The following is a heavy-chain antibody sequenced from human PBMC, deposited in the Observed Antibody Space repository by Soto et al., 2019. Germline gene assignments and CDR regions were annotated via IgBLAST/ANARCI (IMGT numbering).Heavy chain of an antibody. D-gene: IGHD3-9*01. J-gene: IGHJ6*02. Sequence: EVQLLESGEGLVQPGGSLKLSCAASGFTFSSYAMSWVRQAPGKGLEWVSGIGGSGGNTYYADSVKGRFTISRDNSKNALVLKVDSLRAEDTAEYYCAMVVRYFDTPYGMDVWGQGTTVTVSS. CDR2: IGGSGGNT. CDR3: AMVVRYFDTPYGMDV. CDR1: GFTFSSYA. V-gene: IGHV3-23*01.